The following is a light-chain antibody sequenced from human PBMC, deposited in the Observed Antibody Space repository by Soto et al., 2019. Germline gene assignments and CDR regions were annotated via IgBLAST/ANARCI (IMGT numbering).Light chain of an antibody. J-gene: IGKJ2*02. CDR2: GAS. CDR3: QQTYTTPRT. V-gene: IGKV1-39*01. Sequence: DIQMTQSPSSLSASVGDRVTITCRASQRIANCLNWYQQRPGKAPKLLICGASTLQSAVASRFSGSGSGTDFPLTISTLQAEDFASYYWQQTYTTPRTFGQGTKLEI. CDR1: QRIANC.